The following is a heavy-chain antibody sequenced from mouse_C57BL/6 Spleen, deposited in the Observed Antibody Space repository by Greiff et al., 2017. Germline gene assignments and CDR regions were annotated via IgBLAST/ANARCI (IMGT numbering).Heavy chain of an antibody. J-gene: IGHJ2*01. Sequence: VQLQQSGPELVKPGASVKISCKASGYAFSSSWMNWVKQRPGNGLEWIGRIYPGDGDTNYNGKFKGKATLTADKSSSTAYMQLSSLTSEDSAVYFCAKTTYYFDYWGQGTTLTVSS. D-gene: IGHD1-1*01. V-gene: IGHV1-82*01. CDR2: IYPGDGDT. CDR1: GYAFSSSW. CDR3: AKTTYYFDY.